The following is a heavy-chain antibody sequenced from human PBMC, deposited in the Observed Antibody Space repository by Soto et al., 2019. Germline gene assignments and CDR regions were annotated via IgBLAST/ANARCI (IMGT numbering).Heavy chain of an antibody. J-gene: IGHJ4*02. CDR2: IWYDGSNK. D-gene: IGHD3-22*01. CDR3: ARDRMYYDSSGYYDY. CDR1: GFTFSNYG. Sequence: GGSLRLSCAASGFTFSNYGMHWVRQAPGKGLEWVAVIWYDGSNKYYADSVKGRFTISRDNSKNTLYLQMNSLRAEDTAVYYCARDRMYYDSSGYYDYWGQGTLVTVSS. V-gene: IGHV3-33*01.